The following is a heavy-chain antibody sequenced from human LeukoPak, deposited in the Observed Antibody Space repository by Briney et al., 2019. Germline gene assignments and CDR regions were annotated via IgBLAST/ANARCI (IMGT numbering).Heavy chain of an antibody. CDR1: GGSISSGGYY. V-gene: IGHV4-31*03. D-gene: IGHD4-11*01. Sequence: SETLSLTCTVSGGSISSGGYYWSWIRQHPGKGLEWIGYIYYSGSTYYNPSLKSRVTISVDTSKNQFSLKLSSVTAADTAVYYCARDRQPYSDYGGPIDYWGQGTLVTVSS. CDR2: IYYSGST. J-gene: IGHJ4*02. CDR3: ARDRQPYSDYGGPIDY.